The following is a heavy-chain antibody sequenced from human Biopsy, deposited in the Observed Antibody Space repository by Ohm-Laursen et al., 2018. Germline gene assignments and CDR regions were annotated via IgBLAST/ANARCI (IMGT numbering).Heavy chain of an antibody. V-gene: IGHV1-18*01. D-gene: IGHD2-15*01. CDR1: GYSFTSYG. J-gene: IGHJ4*03. Sequence: VSSVKVSCKASGYSFTSYGMNWVRQAPGQGLEWVRWISPYFGNTNSTQKLQARVTLSIETSTDTAYMELRSLRYDDTAIYYCVREGLDCAGGTCYSGPLDLWGQGTLITVSS. CDR3: VREGLDCAGGTCYSGPLDL. CDR2: ISPYFGNT.